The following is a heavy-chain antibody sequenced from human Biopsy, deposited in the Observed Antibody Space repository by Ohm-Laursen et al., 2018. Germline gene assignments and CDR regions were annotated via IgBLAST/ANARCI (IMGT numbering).Heavy chain of an antibody. J-gene: IGHJ6*02. D-gene: IGHD2-2*01. CDR2: INYRGNA. Sequence: SDTLSLTCAVSGASIEDYYWTWIRQAPGKTLEWIASINYRGNANYNPSLKSRVTMSAHTSTNQFSLKLTSVTAADTAVYFCARDVKRYCSGTSCYSGYFGMDVWGQGTTVIVSS. CDR3: ARDVKRYCSGTSCYSGYFGMDV. CDR1: GASIEDYY. V-gene: IGHV4-59*01.